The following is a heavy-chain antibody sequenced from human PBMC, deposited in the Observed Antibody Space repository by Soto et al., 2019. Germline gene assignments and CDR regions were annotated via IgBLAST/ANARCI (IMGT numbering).Heavy chain of an antibody. Sequence: SETLSLTCAVYGVSFSEYFWSCIRQSPGKWLEWIGEIHYRGKTHYNPSLKSRVAISVDTSKNQFSLRLNSVTAADTALYYCARQPVSATVKYFFYPNGLEVLGQGTTVNLSS. CDR2: IHYRGKT. V-gene: IGHV4-34*01. J-gene: IGHJ6*01. CDR1: GVSFSEYF. CDR3: ARQPVSATVKYFFYPNGLEV. D-gene: IGHD6-6*01.